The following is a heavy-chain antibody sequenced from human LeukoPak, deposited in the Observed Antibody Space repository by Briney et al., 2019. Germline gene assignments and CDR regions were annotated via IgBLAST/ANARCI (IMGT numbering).Heavy chain of an antibody. V-gene: IGHV3-74*01. Sequence: GGSLRLSCAASGFTFSSYWMHWVRQAPGKGLVWVSRINSDGSSTSYADSVKGRFTIPRDNAKNTLYLQMNSLRAEDTAVYYCARVGYSYGPHYFDYWGQGTLVTVSS. CDR3: ARVGYSYGPHYFDY. D-gene: IGHD5-18*01. J-gene: IGHJ4*02. CDR2: INSDGSST. CDR1: GFTFSSYW.